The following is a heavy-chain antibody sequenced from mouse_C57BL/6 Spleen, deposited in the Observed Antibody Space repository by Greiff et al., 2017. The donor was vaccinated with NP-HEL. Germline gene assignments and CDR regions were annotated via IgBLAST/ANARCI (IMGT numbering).Heavy chain of an antibody. V-gene: IGHV1-69*01. CDR2: IDPSDSYT. CDR3: ARGDYGYDGAY. CDR1: GYTFTSYW. J-gene: IGHJ3*01. D-gene: IGHD2-2*01. Sequence: QVQLQQPGAELVMPGASVKLSCKASGYTFTSYWMHWVKQRPGQGLEWIGEIDPSDSYTNYNQKFKGKSTLTVDKSSSTAYMQLSSLTSEDSAVYYCARGDYGYDGAYWDQGTLVTVSA.